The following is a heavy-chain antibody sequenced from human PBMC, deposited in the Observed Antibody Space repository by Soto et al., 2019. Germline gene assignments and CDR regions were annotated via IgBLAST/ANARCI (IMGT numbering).Heavy chain of an antibody. V-gene: IGHV5-10-1*01. CDR2: IDPSDSYT. D-gene: IGHD2-15*01. CDR1: GYGFARYW. CDR3: ARPVVAARWGYYGMDV. J-gene: IGHJ6*02. Sequence: QSLNLSCTGSGYGFARYWISWVRPMPGKGLEWMGRIDPSDSYTNYSPSFQGHVTISADKSISTAYLQWSSLKASDTAMYYCARPVVAARWGYYGMDVWGQGTTVTVSS.